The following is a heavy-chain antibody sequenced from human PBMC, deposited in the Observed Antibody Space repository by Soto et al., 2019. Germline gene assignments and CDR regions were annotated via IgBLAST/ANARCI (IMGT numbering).Heavy chain of an antibody. CDR2: ISSSSSYI. CDR3: ARMSSSWYHYFDY. J-gene: IGHJ4*02. D-gene: IGHD6-13*01. CDR1: GFTFSSYS. Sequence: GGSLRLSCAASGFTFSSYSMNWVRQAPGKGLEWVSSISSSSSYIYYADSVKGRFTISRDNAKNSLYLQMNSLRDEDTAVYYCARMSSSWYHYFDYWGQGTLVTVSS. V-gene: IGHV3-21*01.